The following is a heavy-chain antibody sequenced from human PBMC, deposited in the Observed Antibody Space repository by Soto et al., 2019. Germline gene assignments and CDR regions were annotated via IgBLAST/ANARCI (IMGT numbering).Heavy chain of an antibody. J-gene: IGHJ4*02. Sequence: PGGSLRLSCAASGFTFSSYGMHWVRQAPGKGLEWVAVISYDGSNKYYADSVKGRFTISRDNSKNTLYLQMNSLRAEDTAVYYCAKDLYYYDSSGSGFDYWGQGTLVTVSS. D-gene: IGHD3-22*01. CDR2: ISYDGSNK. CDR3: AKDLYYYDSSGSGFDY. V-gene: IGHV3-30*18. CDR1: GFTFSSYG.